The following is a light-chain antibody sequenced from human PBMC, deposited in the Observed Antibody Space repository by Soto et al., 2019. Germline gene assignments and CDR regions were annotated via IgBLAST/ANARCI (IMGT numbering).Light chain of an antibody. CDR3: SSYEGSNNYV. CDR1: SSDVGGYNY. Sequence: QSVLTQPPSASGSPGQSVTISCTGTSSDVGGYNYVSWYQQHPGKAPKLMIYEVSKRPSGVPDRFSGSKSGNTASLTVSGLQPEDEADYHCSSYEGSNNYVFGTGTKVTV. CDR2: EVS. J-gene: IGLJ1*01. V-gene: IGLV2-8*01.